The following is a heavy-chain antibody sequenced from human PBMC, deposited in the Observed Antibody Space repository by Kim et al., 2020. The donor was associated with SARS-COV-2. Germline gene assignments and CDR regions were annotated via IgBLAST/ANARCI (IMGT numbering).Heavy chain of an antibody. V-gene: IGHV4-34*01. CDR1: GGSLSGYY. J-gene: IGHJ6*02. Sequence: SETLSLTCAVYGGSLSGYYWSWIRQPPGKGLEWIGKIHESGSINYNPSLKGRVTMSIDTSKNQFSLRLTSVTAADMAFYYCTRGRAGVVPAPILGIGPHYDYFIMDVWGRGAPVIISS. CDR2: IHESGSI. CDR3: TRGRAGVVPAPILGIGPHYDYFIMDV. D-gene: IGHD2-2*01.